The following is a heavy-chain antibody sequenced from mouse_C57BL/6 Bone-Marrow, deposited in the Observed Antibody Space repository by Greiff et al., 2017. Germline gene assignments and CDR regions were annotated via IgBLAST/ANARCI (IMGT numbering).Heavy chain of an antibody. CDR3: ASGYDYDYAMDY. Sequence: EVQLQQSGPELVKPGASVKISCKASGYSFTDYNMNWVKQSNGKGLEWIGVINPNYGTTSYNQKFKGKATLTVDPSSRTAYMQLNSRTSEDSAVYYCASGYDYDYAMDYWGQGTSVTVSS. CDR2: INPNYGTT. D-gene: IGHD2-4*01. CDR1: GYSFTDYN. V-gene: IGHV1-39*01. J-gene: IGHJ4*01.